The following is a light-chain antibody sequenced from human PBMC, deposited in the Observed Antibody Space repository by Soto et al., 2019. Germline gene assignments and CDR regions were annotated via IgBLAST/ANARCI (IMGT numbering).Light chain of an antibody. CDR1: QGIGNW. CDR2: AAS. Sequence: DIQMTQSPSSVSASVGDRVTITCRASQGIGNWLAWYQQKPGEAPKLLIYAASTLQSGVPSRFSGSGSGTEFTLTISSLQPEDVATYFCQQASSFPRTFGQGTKLEIK. J-gene: IGKJ2*01. CDR3: QQASSFPRT. V-gene: IGKV1D-12*01.